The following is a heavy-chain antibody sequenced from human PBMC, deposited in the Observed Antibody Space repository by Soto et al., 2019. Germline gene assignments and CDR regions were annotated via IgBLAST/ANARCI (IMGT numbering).Heavy chain of an antibody. CDR3: ARVWSDAFDI. D-gene: IGHD3-10*01. J-gene: IGHJ3*02. CDR1: GFTFSSYE. V-gene: IGHV3-48*03. Sequence: GGSLRLSCAASGFTFSSYEINWVRQAPGKGLEWVSYISSSGSTIYYADSVKGRFTISRDNAKNSLYLQMNSLRAEDTAVYYCARVWSDAFDIWGQGTMVTVSS. CDR2: ISSSGSTI.